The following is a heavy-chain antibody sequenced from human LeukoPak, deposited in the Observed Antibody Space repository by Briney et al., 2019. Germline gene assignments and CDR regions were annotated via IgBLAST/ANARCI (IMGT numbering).Heavy chain of an antibody. CDR1: GFTFDTST. D-gene: IGHD2/OR15-2a*01. CDR3: ARGTYTTSPRNPKYYFDY. CDR2: ISSTSSYI. V-gene: IGHV3-21*01. Sequence: PGGSLRLSCAASGFTFDTSTMNWVRQAPGKGLEWVSSISSTSSYIYYADSVRGRFTISRDNAKNSLYLQMNSLRAEDTAVYYCARGTYTTSPRNPKYYFDYWGQGTLVTVSS. J-gene: IGHJ4*02.